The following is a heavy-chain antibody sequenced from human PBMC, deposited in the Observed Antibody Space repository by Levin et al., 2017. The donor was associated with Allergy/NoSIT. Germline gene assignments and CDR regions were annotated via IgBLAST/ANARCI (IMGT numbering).Heavy chain of an antibody. CDR2: IWYDGSNK. J-gene: IGHJ6*02. D-gene: IGHD6-13*01. CDR1: GFTFSSYG. V-gene: IGHV3-33*01. CDR3: ARDYPFSAAAGLSGGRPYYYYGMDV. Sequence: GGSLRLSCAASGFTFSSYGMHWVRQAPGKGLEWVAVIWYDGSNKYYADSVKGRFAISRDNSKNTLYLQMNSLRAEDTAVYYCARDYPFSAAAGLSGGRPYYYYGMDVWGQGTTVTVSS.